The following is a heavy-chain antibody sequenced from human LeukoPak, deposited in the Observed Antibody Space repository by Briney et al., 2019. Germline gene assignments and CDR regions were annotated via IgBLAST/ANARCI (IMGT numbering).Heavy chain of an antibody. Sequence: GGSLRLSCAASGFTFDDYAMHWVRQAPGKGLEWVSGISWNSGSIGYADSVKGRFTISRDNAKNSLYLQMNSLRAEDTALYYCAKDRGTMIVVYYFDYWGQGTLATVSS. CDR1: GFTFDDYA. CDR2: ISWNSGSI. D-gene: IGHD3-22*01. J-gene: IGHJ4*02. V-gene: IGHV3-9*01. CDR3: AKDRGTMIVVYYFDY.